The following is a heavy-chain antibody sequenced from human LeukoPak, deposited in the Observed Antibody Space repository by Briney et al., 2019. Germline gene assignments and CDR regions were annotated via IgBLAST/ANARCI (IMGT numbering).Heavy chain of an antibody. CDR2: ISYDGSNK. J-gene: IGHJ4*02. D-gene: IGHD4-17*01. CDR3: ASPGDPNY. V-gene: IGHV3-30-3*01. CDR1: GFTFSSYA. Sequence: GGSLRLSCAASGFTFSSYAMHWVRQAPGKGLEWVAVISYDGSNKYYADSMKGRFTISRDNSKNTLYLQMNSLRAEDTAVYYCASPGDPNYWGQGTLVTVSS.